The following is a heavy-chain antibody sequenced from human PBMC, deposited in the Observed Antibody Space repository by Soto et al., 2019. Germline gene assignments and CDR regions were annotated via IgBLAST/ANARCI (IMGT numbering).Heavy chain of an antibody. CDR3: ARHHRYCSGGSCYSDGLFDY. Sequence: SETLSLTCTVSGGSIRGYSWSWIRQSPGKGLEWIGYVYYSGGTNYNPSLKSRVTISVDTSKNQFSLKLSSVTAADTAVYYCARHHRYCSGGSCYSDGLFDYWGQGTLVTVSS. CDR1: GGSIRGYS. J-gene: IGHJ4*02. D-gene: IGHD2-15*01. CDR2: VYYSGGT. V-gene: IGHV4-59*08.